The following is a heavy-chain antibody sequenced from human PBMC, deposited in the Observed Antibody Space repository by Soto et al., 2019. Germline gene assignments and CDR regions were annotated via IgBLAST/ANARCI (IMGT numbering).Heavy chain of an antibody. J-gene: IGHJ6*02. D-gene: IGHD5-18*01. CDR3: ARVGYSSRAGMDV. CDR1: GGSISSGDYY. V-gene: IGHV4-30-4*01. CDR2: IYYSGST. Sequence: SETLSLTCPVYGGSISSGDYYWSWIRQPPGKGLEWIGYIYYSGSTYYNPSLKSRVTISVDTSKNQFSLKLSSVTAADTAVYYCARVGYSSRAGMDVWGQGTTVTVSS.